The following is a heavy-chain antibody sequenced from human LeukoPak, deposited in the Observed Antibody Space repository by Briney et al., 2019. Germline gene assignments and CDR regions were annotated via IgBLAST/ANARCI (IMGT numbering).Heavy chain of an antibody. CDR1: GFTFSNYN. CDR2: ISSGSGTI. J-gene: IGHJ4*02. Sequence: GGSLRLSCAASGFTFSNYNMNWVRQAPGKGLEWVSYISSGSGTIYYADSVKGRFTISRDNAKNSLSLQMNSLRDEDTAVYYCARGSGGDYWGQGTLVTVSS. V-gene: IGHV3-48*02. CDR3: ARGSGGDY.